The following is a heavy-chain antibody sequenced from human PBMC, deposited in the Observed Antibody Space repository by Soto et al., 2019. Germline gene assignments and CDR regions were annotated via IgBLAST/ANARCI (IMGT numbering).Heavy chain of an antibody. D-gene: IGHD4-17*01. Sequence: QVQLQQWGAGLLKPSETLSLTCAVYGGSFSGYYWSWIRQPPGKGLEWIGEINHSGSTNYNPSLKGRVTISVDTSKNQFSLKLSSVTAADTAVYYCATRREGYGDYVPAFDIWGQGTMVTVSS. CDR1: GGSFSGYY. J-gene: IGHJ3*02. CDR3: ATRREGYGDYVPAFDI. V-gene: IGHV4-34*01. CDR2: INHSGST.